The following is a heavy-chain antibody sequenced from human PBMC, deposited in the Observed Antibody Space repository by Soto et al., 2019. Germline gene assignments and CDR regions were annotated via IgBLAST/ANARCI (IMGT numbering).Heavy chain of an antibody. J-gene: IGHJ4*02. D-gene: IGHD3-22*01. CDR3: ARSYYYDSSGYYYEGSEFDY. Sequence: ASVKVSCKASGYTFTGYYMHWVRQAPGQGLEWMGWINPNSGGTNYAQKFQGWVTMTRDTSISTAYMELSRLRSDDTAVYYCARSYYYDSSGYYYEGSEFDYWGQGTLVTASS. V-gene: IGHV1-2*04. CDR1: GYTFTGYY. CDR2: INPNSGGT.